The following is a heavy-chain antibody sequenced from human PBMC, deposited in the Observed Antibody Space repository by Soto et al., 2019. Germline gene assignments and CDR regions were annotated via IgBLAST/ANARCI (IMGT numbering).Heavy chain of an antibody. V-gene: IGHV3-21*02. CDR1: GFTFSRYS. CDR2: ISSSGTYI. J-gene: IGHJ6*02. CDR3: ARTVYYDFWSGYGMDV. Sequence: EVQLVESGGGLVKPGGSLRLSCAASGFTFSRYSMNWVRQAPGKGLEWISFISSSGTYIYDADSLKGRFTISRDNAKNSMYLQMHSLTAEDTAVYYCARTVYYDFWSGYGMDVWGQGTTVTVSS. D-gene: IGHD3-3*01.